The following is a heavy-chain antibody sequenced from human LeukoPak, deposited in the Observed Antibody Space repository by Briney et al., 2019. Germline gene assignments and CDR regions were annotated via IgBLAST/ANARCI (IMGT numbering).Heavy chain of an antibody. CDR3: VRVNWVCDY. Sequence: SETLSLTCAVSGYSISSGYYWGWIRQPPGKGLEWIGSMYHSGTTSYNPSLKSRLTISIDTSKNQLSLKLSSVTAADTAVYYGVRVNWVCDYWGQGTLVTVSS. J-gene: IGHJ4*02. CDR1: GYSISSGYY. D-gene: IGHD3-16*01. V-gene: IGHV4-38-2*01. CDR2: MYHSGTT.